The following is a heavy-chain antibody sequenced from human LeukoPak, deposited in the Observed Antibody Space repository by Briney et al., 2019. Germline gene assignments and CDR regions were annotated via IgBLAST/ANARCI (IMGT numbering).Heavy chain of an antibody. Sequence: PGGSLRLSCAASGFTFSNAWMSWVRHAPGKGLEWVGRIKSKTDGGTTDYAAPVKGTFTISRDDSKNTLYPQMNSPKTEDTAVYYCTTEWELLQYFDYWGQGTLVTVSS. J-gene: IGHJ4*02. V-gene: IGHV3-15*01. D-gene: IGHD1-26*01. CDR3: TTEWELLQYFDY. CDR1: GFTFSNAW. CDR2: IKSKTDGGTT.